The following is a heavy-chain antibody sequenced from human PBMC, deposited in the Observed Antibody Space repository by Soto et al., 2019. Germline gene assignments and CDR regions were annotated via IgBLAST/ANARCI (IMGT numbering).Heavy chain of an antibody. CDR2: IKEDGSEK. Sequence: GGSLRLSCAASGFAFSSYWMSWVRQAPGKGLEWVANIKEDGSEKYYVDSLKGRFTISRDNAKKSLYLQMNSLRAEDTAVYYCAREPDYYGSGMGAFDIWGRGTMVTVSS. V-gene: IGHV3-7*03. CDR1: GFAFSSYW. CDR3: AREPDYYGSGMGAFDI. D-gene: IGHD3-10*01. J-gene: IGHJ3*02.